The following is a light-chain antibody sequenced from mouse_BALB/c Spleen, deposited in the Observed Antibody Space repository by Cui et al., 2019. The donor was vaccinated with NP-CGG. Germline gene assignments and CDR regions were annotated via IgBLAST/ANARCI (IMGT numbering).Light chain of an antibody. V-gene: IGLV1*01. CDR2: GSN. Sequence: QALVTPASALTTSPGETVTLTGRTSTGAVTTSNYANWVQEKPDHLFTGLIGGSNNRAPGVPARFSGSLIGDKAALTITGAQTEDEAIYFCALWYSNHWVFGGGTKLTVL. J-gene: IGLJ1*01. CDR1: TGAVTTSNY. CDR3: ALWYSNHWV.